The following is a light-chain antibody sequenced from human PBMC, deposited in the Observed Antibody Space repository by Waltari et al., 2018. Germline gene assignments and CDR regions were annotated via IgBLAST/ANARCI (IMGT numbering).Light chain of an antibody. CDR1: QDISTW. J-gene: IGKJ1*01. Sequence: DIQMTQSPSTVSASVGDRVTNTCRASQDISTWLAWYQQKPERAPKRLFYKATKVSTLEGGVPPRFSGSGSGTEFTLTISSLQPDDFATYYCQQFDTYPWTFGQGTKVEIK. CDR2: KATKVS. V-gene: IGKV1-5*03. CDR3: QQFDTYPWT.